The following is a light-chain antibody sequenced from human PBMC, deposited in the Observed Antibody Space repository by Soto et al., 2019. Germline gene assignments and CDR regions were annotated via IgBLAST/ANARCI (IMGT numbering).Light chain of an antibody. Sequence: DIQMTQSPSSLSASVGDRVTITCRASQGISNSLAWYQQKPGKVPKLLIYTASTLQSGAPSRFSGRGFWTDFTLTITSLQPEDVATYYCQKYNSAPLTFGGGTKVEIK. J-gene: IGKJ4*01. CDR1: QGISNS. V-gene: IGKV1-27*01. CDR3: QKYNSAPLT. CDR2: TAS.